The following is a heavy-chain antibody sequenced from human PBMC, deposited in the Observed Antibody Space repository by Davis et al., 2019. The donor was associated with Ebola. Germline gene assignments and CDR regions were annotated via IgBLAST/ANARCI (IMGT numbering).Heavy chain of an antibody. CDR2: INPNDGRT. Sequence: ASVKVSCKASGYTFTNYYMHWVRHAPGQGLEWMGMINPNDGRTIYAQKFQGRVTVTRDTSTTTVYMDLSSLRSEDTTLYYCATPGGQDSGYDVFDIWGQGTMVTVSS. D-gene: IGHD5-12*01. V-gene: IGHV1-46*03. CDR1: GYTFTNYY. CDR3: ATPGGQDSGYDVFDI. J-gene: IGHJ3*02.